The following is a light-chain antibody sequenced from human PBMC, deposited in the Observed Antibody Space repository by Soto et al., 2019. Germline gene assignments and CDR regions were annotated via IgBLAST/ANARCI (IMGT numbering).Light chain of an antibody. CDR1: QSINNW. CDR2: KAS. V-gene: IGKV1-5*03. J-gene: IGKJ1*01. CDR3: QQYGTYSWT. Sequence: DIRVTQSPSTLSASVGDRVTITCRASQSINNWLAWYQQKPGKAPKLLIRKASTFGSGVPSRFSGSGSATVFTLTISSLQPDDFATYYCQQYGTYSWTFGQGTKVEIK.